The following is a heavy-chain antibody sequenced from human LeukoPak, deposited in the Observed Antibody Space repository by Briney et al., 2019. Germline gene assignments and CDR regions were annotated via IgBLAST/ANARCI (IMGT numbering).Heavy chain of an antibody. V-gene: IGHV4-61*02. Sequence: SETLSLTCTVSGGSISSGSYYWRWIRQPAGKGLEWIGRIYTSGSTNYNPSLKSRVTISVDTSKNQFSLKLSSVTAADTAVYYCAREIDYYDSSGFLEAFDIWGQGTMVTVSS. CDR2: IYTSGST. CDR1: GGSISSGSYY. J-gene: IGHJ3*02. D-gene: IGHD3-22*01. CDR3: AREIDYYDSSGFLEAFDI.